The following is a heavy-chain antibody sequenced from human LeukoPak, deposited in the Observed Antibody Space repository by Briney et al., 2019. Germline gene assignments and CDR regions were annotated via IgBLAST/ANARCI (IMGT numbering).Heavy chain of an antibody. Sequence: GGSLRLSCAASGFTFSSYGMHWVRQAPGKGLEWVAFIRYDGSNKYYADSVKGRFTISRDNSKNTLYLQMNSLRAEDTAVYYCAKDPTIFGVVIYYFDYWGQGTLVTVSS. J-gene: IGHJ4*02. CDR1: GFTFSSYG. CDR3: AKDPTIFGVVIYYFDY. V-gene: IGHV3-30*02. D-gene: IGHD3-3*01. CDR2: IRYDGSNK.